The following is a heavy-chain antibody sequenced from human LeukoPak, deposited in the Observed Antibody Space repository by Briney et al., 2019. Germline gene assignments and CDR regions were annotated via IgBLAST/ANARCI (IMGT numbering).Heavy chain of an antibody. CDR1: GYTFTSYY. D-gene: IGHD1-1*01. CDR2: INPNSGGT. J-gene: IGHJ4*02. CDR3: ARDRHWNQGNFDY. Sequence: ASVKVSCKTSGYTFTSYYLNWVRQAPGQGLEWMGRINPNSGGTDSGQNFQGRVTMTRDTSINTAFMELSRLRSDDTAVYYCARDRHWNQGNFDYWGQGTLVTVSS. V-gene: IGHV1-2*02.